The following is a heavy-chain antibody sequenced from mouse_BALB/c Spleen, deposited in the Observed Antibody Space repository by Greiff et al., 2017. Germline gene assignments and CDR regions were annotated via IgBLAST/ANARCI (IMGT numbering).Heavy chain of an antibody. CDR2: ISSGGST. Sequence: EVMLVESGGGLVKPGGSLKLSCAASGFTFSSYAMSWVRQTPEKRLEWVASISSGGSTYYPDSVKGRFTISRDNARNILYLQMSSLRSEDTAMYYCARERDGYDEDRDYWGQGTSVTVSS. D-gene: IGHD2-2*01. J-gene: IGHJ4*01. CDR1: GFTFSSYA. CDR3: ARERDGYDEDRDY. V-gene: IGHV5-6-5*01.